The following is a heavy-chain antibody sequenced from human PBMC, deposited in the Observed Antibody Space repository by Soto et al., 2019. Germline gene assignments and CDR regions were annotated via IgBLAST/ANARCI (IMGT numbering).Heavy chain of an antibody. CDR2: ISYSGST. CDR1: GASITTYY. D-gene: IGHD3-22*01. CDR3: ARDWDSSRLFDP. Sequence: PSETLSLTCSVSGASITTYYWSWIRQPPGKGLEWIGSISYSGSTKYNPSLESRVMISLDTSKNQFSLRLTSVTAADTALYYCARDWDSSRLFDPWGQGALVTVSS. J-gene: IGHJ5*02. V-gene: IGHV4-59*01.